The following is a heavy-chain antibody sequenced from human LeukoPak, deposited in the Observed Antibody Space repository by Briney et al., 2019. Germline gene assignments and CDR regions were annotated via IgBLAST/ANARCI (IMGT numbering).Heavy chain of an antibody. Sequence: GGSLRLSCAASGFTLSSNSMNWVRQAPGKGLEWVSFISSSSSYIYYADSVKGRFTISRDNAKNSLYLLMNSLRAEDTAVYCCARVSYQSRRSAFDIWGQGTMVTVSS. CDR1: GFTLSSNS. CDR2: ISSSSSYI. J-gene: IGHJ3*02. D-gene: IGHD1-26*01. V-gene: IGHV3-21*01. CDR3: ARVSYQSRRSAFDI.